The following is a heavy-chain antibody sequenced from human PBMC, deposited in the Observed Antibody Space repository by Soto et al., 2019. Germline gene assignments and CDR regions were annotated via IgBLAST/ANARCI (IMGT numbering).Heavy chain of an antibody. J-gene: IGHJ4*02. CDR1: GFTFSSYG. CDR2: ISYDGSNK. D-gene: IGHD1-26*01. Sequence: QVQLVESGGGVVQPGRSLRLSCAASGFTFSSYGMHWVRQAPGKGLEWVAVISYDGSNKYYADSVKGRFTISRDNSKNTLYLQMNGLRAEDTAVYYCAKDLIGRTERSSPPIEPDYWGQGTLVTVSS. CDR3: AKDLIGRTERSSPPIEPDY. V-gene: IGHV3-30*18.